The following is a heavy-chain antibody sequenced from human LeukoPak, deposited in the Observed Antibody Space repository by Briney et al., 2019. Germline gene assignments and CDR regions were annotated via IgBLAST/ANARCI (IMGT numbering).Heavy chain of an antibody. Sequence: GGSLRLSCAASGFTFSSYEMNWVRQAPGRGLEWVSYISSSGSTIYYADSVKGRFTISRDNAKNTLYLQMNSLRAEDTAVYYCARDLVAVAATFDYWGQGTLVTVSS. CDR1: GFTFSSYE. CDR2: ISSSGSTI. J-gene: IGHJ4*02. V-gene: IGHV3-48*03. CDR3: ARDLVAVAATFDY. D-gene: IGHD6-19*01.